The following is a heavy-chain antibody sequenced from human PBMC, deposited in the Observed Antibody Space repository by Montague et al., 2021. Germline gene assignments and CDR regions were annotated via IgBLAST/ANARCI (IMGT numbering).Heavy chain of an antibody. J-gene: IGHJ5*02. Sequence: PALVKPTQTLTLTCTFSGFSISTSRVGVGWIRQPPGKALEWLALIYWDDEKHYRPSLKSRITITKDTSKNQVVLTMTNIDPVDTGTYYCAHRVVWAAGQKCFDAWGQGTLVTVSS. V-gene: IGHV2-5*02. CDR1: GFSISTSRVG. CDR3: AHRVVWAAGQKCFDA. D-gene: IGHD6-13*01. CDR2: IYWDDEK.